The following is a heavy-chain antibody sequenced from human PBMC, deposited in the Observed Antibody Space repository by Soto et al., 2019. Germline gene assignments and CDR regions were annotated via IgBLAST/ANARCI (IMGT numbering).Heavy chain of an antibody. J-gene: IGHJ4*02. CDR2: IWYDGTNK. V-gene: IGHV3-33*01. Sequence: QVQLVESGGGVVQPGRSLRLSCAASGFSFTSYGMHWVRQAPGKGLEWVAVIWYDGTNKYYADSVKGRFTISRDNSKNTLYLQMISLRAEDTAVYYCARDYDSSGYYPQTYYFEYWGQGTLVTVSS. CDR3: ARDYDSSGYYPQTYYFEY. CDR1: GFSFTSYG. D-gene: IGHD3-22*01.